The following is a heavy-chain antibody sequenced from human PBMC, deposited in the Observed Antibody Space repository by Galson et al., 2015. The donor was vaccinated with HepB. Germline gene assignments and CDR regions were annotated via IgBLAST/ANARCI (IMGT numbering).Heavy chain of an antibody. V-gene: IGHV3-13*04. CDR3: ASSRLRGVITFDY. CDR2: IGTASDT. Sequence: SLRLSCAASGFTFSSYDMHWVRQATGKGLEWVSAIGTASDTYYPGSVKGRFTISRENAKNSLYLQMNSLRAEDTAVYYCASSRLRGVITFDYWGQGTLVTVSS. D-gene: IGHD3-10*01. J-gene: IGHJ4*02. CDR1: GFTFSSYD.